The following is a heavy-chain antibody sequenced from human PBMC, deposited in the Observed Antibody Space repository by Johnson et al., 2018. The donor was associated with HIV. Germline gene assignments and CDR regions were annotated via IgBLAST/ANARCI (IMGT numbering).Heavy chain of an antibody. J-gene: IGHJ3*02. D-gene: IGHD1-1*01. CDR2: IRYDGSNK. CDR1: GFTFNYYG. V-gene: IGHV3-30*02. Sequence: QVQLVESGGGVVQPGRSLRITCAASGFTFNYYGIHWVRQAPGKGLEWVAFIRYDGSNKYYADSVKGRFTISRDNSENTLYLQMNSLRAEDTAVYYCARETLRYNWNVDGSSFDIWGQGTMVTVSS. CDR3: ARETLRYNWNVDGSSFDI.